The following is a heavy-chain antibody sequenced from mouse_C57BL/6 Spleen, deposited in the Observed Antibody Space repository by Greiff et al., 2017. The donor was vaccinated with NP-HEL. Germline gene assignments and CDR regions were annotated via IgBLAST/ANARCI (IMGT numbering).Heavy chain of an antibody. D-gene: IGHD2-4*01. CDR2: IYPGDGDT. Sequence: QVQLQQSGPELVKPGASVKISCKASGYAFSSSWMNWVKQRPGKGLEWIGRIYPGDGDTNYNGKFKGKATLTADKSSSTAYMQLSSLTSEDSAVYFCARRGIYYDPLAMDYWGQGTSVTVSS. CDR3: ARRGIYYDPLAMDY. J-gene: IGHJ4*01. V-gene: IGHV1-82*01. CDR1: GYAFSSSW.